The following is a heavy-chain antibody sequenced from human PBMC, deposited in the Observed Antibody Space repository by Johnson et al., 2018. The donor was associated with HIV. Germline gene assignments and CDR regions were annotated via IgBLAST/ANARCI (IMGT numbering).Heavy chain of an antibody. J-gene: IGHJ3*02. CDR3: AKTRTTVTTIDAFDI. CDR1: GLTFSSYG. Sequence: QVQLVESGGGVVQPGRSLRLSCAASGLTFSSYGMHWVRQAPGKGLEWVAVISYDGTNKHFADSVKGRFTISRDNSKNTLYLQMNSLRAEDTAVYYCAKTRTTVTTIDAFDIWGQGTMVTVSS. CDR2: ISYDGTNK. D-gene: IGHD4-17*01. V-gene: IGHV3-30*18.